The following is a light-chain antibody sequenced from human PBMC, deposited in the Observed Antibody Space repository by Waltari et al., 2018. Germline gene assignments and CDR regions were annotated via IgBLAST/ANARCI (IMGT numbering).Light chain of an antibody. Sequence: DILMSQSPASLSASVGDRVTITCRASETIVGYLAWYQSKPGKAPKLLIYGGSTLQNGVSSRFADSGSDTEFTLSINGLQADDFATYYCQQTFGGPFTFGQGT. J-gene: IGKJ2*01. CDR3: QQTFGGPFT. V-gene: IGKV1-39*01. CDR1: ETIVGY. CDR2: GGS.